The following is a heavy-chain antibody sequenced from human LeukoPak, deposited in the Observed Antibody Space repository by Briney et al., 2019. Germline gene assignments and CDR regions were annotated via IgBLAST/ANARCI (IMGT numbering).Heavy chain of an antibody. D-gene: IGHD2-2*01. V-gene: IGHV4-59*01. J-gene: IGHJ5*02. CDR3: AREILVPAASHWFDP. Sequence: SETLSLTYTVSGGSISSYYWSWIRQPPGKGLEWIGYIYYSGSTNYNPSLKSRVTISVDTSKNQFSLKLSSVTAADTAVYYCAREILVPAASHWFDPWGQGTLVTVSS. CDR1: GGSISSYY. CDR2: IYYSGST.